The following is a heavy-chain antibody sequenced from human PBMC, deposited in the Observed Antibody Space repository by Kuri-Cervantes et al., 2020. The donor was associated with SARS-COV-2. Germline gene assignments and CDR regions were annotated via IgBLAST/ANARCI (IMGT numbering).Heavy chain of an antibody. J-gene: IGHJ4*02. CDR1: GFTFSDYY. D-gene: IGHD2-2*01. CDR2: ISSSGSTI. Sequence: GESLKISCAASGFTFSDYYMSWIRQAPGKGLEWVSYISSSGSTIYYADSVKGRFTISRDNAKNSLYLQMNSLRAEDTAVYYCAREGETGCSTSCSYYFDYWGQGTLVTVSS. CDR3: AREGETGCSTSCSYYFDY. V-gene: IGHV3-11*04.